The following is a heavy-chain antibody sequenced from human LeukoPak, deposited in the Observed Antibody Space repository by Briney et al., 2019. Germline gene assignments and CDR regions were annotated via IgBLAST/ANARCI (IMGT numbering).Heavy chain of an antibody. V-gene: IGHV4-39*02. CDR2: IYYSGST. CDR1: GGSISSSSYY. Sequence: ASETLSLTCTVSGGSISSSSYYWGWIRQPPGKGLEWIGSIYYSGSTYYNPSLKSRVTISVDTSKNQFSLKLSSVTAADTAVYYCARDEYCSGGSCYVGFDYWGQGTLVTVSS. CDR3: ARDEYCSGGSCYVGFDY. J-gene: IGHJ4*02. D-gene: IGHD2-15*01.